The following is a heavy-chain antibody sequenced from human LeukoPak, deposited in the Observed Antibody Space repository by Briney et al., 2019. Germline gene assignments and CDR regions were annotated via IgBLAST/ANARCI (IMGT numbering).Heavy chain of an antibody. CDR3: ARDPFRPAAKGTHFDN. CDR1: GGSISSSRYY. D-gene: IGHD2-2*01. Sequence: PSETLSLTCTVSGGSISSSRYYWGWIRQPPGKGLEWIGRIYYSGSTYYNPSLKSRVTISVDTSKNQFSLKLSSVTAADTAVYYCARDPFRPAAKGTHFDNWGQGTLVTVSS. J-gene: IGHJ4*02. CDR2: IYYSGST. V-gene: IGHV4-39*07.